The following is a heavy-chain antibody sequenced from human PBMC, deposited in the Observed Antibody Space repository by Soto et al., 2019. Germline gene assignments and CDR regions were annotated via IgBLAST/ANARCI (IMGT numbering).Heavy chain of an antibody. J-gene: IGHJ4*02. CDR3: ARVPGRL. V-gene: IGHV3-53*02. CDR1: GFSVSRNY. D-gene: IGHD3-10*01. Sequence: QLVETGGGLIQPGTSLTLSCAASGFSVSRNYMTWVRQAPGKGLEWVSFVYSGGATFYADSVKGRFILSRDDSQNTMYLQMNNLRAGDPAVYYCARVPGRLWGRGTLVTVAS. CDR2: VYSGGAT.